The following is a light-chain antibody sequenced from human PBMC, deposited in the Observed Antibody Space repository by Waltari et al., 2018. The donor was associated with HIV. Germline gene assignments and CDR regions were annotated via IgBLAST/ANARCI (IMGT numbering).Light chain of an antibody. CDR1: SDHIGGYNY. CDR3: SSFAGSNTVV. Sequence: QSALTQPPSASGSLGQSVTISCSGTSDHIGGYNYLFWYQQYPAKAPKLLIYEVNKRPSGVPDRFSGSKSLNTASLTVSGLQAEDEAHYFCSSFAGSNTVVFGGGTKLTVL. V-gene: IGLV2-8*01. J-gene: IGLJ2*01. CDR2: EVN.